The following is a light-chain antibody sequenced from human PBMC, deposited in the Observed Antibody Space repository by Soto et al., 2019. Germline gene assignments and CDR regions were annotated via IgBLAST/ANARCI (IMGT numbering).Light chain of an antibody. V-gene: IGKV3-15*01. CDR3: QQYNNWPLT. CDR2: AAS. Sequence: DKVMTQSPATLSVSPGETATLSCRPSQSVSSDLAWYQQKPGQAPRLLIYAASTRATDIPARFSGSGSGTEFTLTINSLQSEDFAIYFCQQYNNWPLTFGQGTRLEIK. CDR1: QSVSSD. J-gene: IGKJ5*01.